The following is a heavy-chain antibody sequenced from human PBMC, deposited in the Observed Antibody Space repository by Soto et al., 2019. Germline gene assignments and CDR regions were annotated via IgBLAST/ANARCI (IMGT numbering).Heavy chain of an antibody. V-gene: IGHV1-8*01. D-gene: IGHD3-3*01. CDR1: GYTFTSYD. J-gene: IGHJ3*02. CDR3: ASRPNYDFWSGPTDAFDI. CDR2: MNPNSGNT. Sequence: ASVKVSCKASGYTFTSYDINWVRQTNGQGLEWMGWMNPNSGNTGYAQKFQGRVTMTRNTSISTAYMELSSLRSEDTAVYYCASRPNYDFWSGPTDAFDIWGQGTMVTVSS.